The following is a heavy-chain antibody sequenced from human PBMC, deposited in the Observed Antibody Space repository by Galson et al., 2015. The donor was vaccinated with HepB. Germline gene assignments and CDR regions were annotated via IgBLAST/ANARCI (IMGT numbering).Heavy chain of an antibody. Sequence: SVKVSCKASGYTFTSYGISWVRQAPGQGLEWMGWISAYNGNTNDAQKLQGRVTMTTYTSTSPAYMELRSLRSDDTAVYYCASVPRGWLQVGSYADCWGQETLLTVSS. CDR1: GYTFTSYG. CDR3: ASVPRGWLQVGSYADC. J-gene: IGHJ4*02. CDR2: ISAYNGNT. V-gene: IGHV1-18*04. D-gene: IGHD5-24*01.